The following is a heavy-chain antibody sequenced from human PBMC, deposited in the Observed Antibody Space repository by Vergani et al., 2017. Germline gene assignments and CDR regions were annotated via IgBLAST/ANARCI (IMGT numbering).Heavy chain of an antibody. CDR2: ISWNSNSI. CDR1: GVTSAGYA. CDR3: AKDLGTSSGSVWFDP. D-gene: IGHD6-6*01. V-gene: IGHV3-9*02. Sequence: EVQLEESGGGLVLPGRSLRLSCVASGVTSAGYAMHWVRQAPGKGLEWVSGISWNSNSIGYADSVKGRFTISRDNAKNSLYLQMNSLRAEDTALYYCAKDLGTSSGSVWFDPWGQGTLVTVSS. J-gene: IGHJ5*02.